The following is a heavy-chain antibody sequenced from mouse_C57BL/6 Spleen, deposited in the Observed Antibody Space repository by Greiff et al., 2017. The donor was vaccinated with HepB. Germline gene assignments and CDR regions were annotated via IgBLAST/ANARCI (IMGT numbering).Heavy chain of an antibody. Sequence: VQLQQSGAELVKPGASVKISCKASGYAFSSYWMNWVKQRPGKGLEWIGQIYPGDGDTNYNGKFKGKATLTADKSSSTAYMQLSSLTSGDSAVYFFARVRGSQYSWFAYWGQGTLVTVSA. V-gene: IGHV1-80*01. D-gene: IGHD5-1-1*01. CDR3: ARVRGSQYSWFAY. CDR1: GYAFSSYW. CDR2: IYPGDGDT. J-gene: IGHJ3*01.